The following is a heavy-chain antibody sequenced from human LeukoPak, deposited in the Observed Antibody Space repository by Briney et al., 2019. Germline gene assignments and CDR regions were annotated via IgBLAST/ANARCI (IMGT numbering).Heavy chain of an antibody. CDR2: IIPIFGTA. V-gene: IGHV1-69*13. CDR3: ARYCSGGSCYSDSSGSYYYYGMDV. CDR1: GGTFSSYA. J-gene: IGHJ6*02. D-gene: IGHD2-15*01. Sequence: SVKVSCKASGGTFSSYAISWVRQAPGQGLEWMGGIIPIFGTANYAQKFQGRVTITADESTSTAYVELSSLRSEDTAVYYCARYCSGGSCYSDSSGSYYYYGMDVWGQGTTVTVSS.